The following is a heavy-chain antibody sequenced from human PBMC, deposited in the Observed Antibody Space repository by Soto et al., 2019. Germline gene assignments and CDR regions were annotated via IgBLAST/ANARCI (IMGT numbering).Heavy chain of an antibody. V-gene: IGHV3-23*01. CDR1: GFTSSTYA. Sequence: PGGSLRLSCVDSGFTSSTYAMTWVRQAPGKGLEWVSNISGNGGTTNYADSVMGRFTISRDNSKNMLYLQMNSLKTEDTALYYCTTYDYIRGNYRVRWAYWGLGTMVTVSS. CDR3: TTYDYIRGNYRVRWAY. J-gene: IGHJ4*02. CDR2: ISGNGGTT. D-gene: IGHD3-16*02.